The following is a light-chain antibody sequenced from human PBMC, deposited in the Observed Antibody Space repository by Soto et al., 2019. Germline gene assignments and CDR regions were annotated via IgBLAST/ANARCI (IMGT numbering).Light chain of an antibody. V-gene: IGLV2-14*01. J-gene: IGLJ1*01. CDR1: SSDVGGYIY. Sequence: QSVLTQPASVSVSPGQSITISCTGTSSDVGGYIYVSWYQQHPGKAPKLMIYQVNNRPSGVSNRFSGSKSGNTASLTISALQAEDEADYYCSSYTSGTTPLVFGTGTKLTVL. CDR2: QVN. CDR3: SSYTSGTTPLV.